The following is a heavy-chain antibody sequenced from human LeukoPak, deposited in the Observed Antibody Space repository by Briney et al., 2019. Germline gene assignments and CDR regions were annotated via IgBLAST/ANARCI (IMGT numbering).Heavy chain of an antibody. V-gene: IGHV3-48*01. CDR3: ARSRDGFSYGYAY. CDR2: ISISSNTL. Sequence: GGSLRLSCAASGFTFSSYNMNWVRQAPGKGLEWVSYISISSNTLYYANSVKGRFTVSRDNAKNSLYLQMNSLRAEDTAVYYCARSRDGFSYGYAYWGQGTLVTVSS. J-gene: IGHJ4*02. D-gene: IGHD5-18*01. CDR1: GFTFSSYN.